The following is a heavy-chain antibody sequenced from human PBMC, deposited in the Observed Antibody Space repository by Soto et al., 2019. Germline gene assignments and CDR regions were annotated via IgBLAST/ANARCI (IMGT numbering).Heavy chain of an antibody. CDR3: ARDLSSSWYDIFDY. CDR2: INHSGST. CDR1: GGSFSGYY. D-gene: IGHD6-13*01. Sequence: SETLSLTCAVYGGSFSGYYWSWIRQPPGKGLEWIGEINHSGSTNYNPSLKSRVTISVDTSKNQFSQKLSSVTAADTAVYYCARDLSSSWYDIFDYWGQGTLVTVSS. J-gene: IGHJ4*02. V-gene: IGHV4-34*01.